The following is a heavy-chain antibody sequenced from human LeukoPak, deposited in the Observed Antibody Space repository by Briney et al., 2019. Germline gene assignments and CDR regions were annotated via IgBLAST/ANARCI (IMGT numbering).Heavy chain of an antibody. D-gene: IGHD1-1*01. CDR1: GFTFSSYA. CDR2: ISGSGGTT. J-gene: IGHJ4*02. CDR3: ARDNRTTYFDY. Sequence: GGSLRLSCAASGFTFSSYAMSWVRQAPGKGLEWVSAISGSGGTTYYADSVKGRFTISRDNSKNTVYLQMNSLRAEDTAVYYCARDNRTTYFDYWGQGTLVTVSS. V-gene: IGHV3-23*01.